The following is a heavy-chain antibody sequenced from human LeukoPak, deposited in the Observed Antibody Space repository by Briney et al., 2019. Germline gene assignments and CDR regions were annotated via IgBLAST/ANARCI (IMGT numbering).Heavy chain of an antibody. CDR2: INPNSGGT. CDR1: GDTFTGEY. CDR3: ARVRSSGTWFDY. Sequence: AAVRASCKAAGDTFTGEYMDGGGQGPGQRGERMGWINPNSGGTNYAQKFQGWVTMTRDTSISTAYMELSRLRSDDTAVYYCARVRSSGTWFDYWGQGTLVTVSS. V-gene: IGHV1-2*04. D-gene: IGHD3-10*01. J-gene: IGHJ4*02.